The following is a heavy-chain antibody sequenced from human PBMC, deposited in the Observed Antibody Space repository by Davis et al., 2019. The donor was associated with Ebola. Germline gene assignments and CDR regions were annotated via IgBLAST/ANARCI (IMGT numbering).Heavy chain of an antibody. CDR1: GYTFTNYA. Sequence: ASVKVSCKASGYTFTNYAIHWVRQAPGQRLEWMGWVHGGNGNTKYSQRFQGRVTITTDTSANTVYLDLTSLRSEDTAVFYCARASCAYNSGWYADYWGPGSLVTVSS. V-gene: IGHV1-3*01. D-gene: IGHD6-19*01. J-gene: IGHJ4*02. CDR2: VHGGNGNT. CDR3: ARASCAYNSGWYADY.